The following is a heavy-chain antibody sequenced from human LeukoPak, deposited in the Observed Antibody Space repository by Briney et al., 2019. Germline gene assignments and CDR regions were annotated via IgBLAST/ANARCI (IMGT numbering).Heavy chain of an antibody. D-gene: IGHD6-13*01. CDR1: GFTVSSNY. V-gene: IGHV3-53*01. Sequence: GGSLRLSCAASGFTVSSNYMSWVRQAPGKGLEWVSVIYSGGITYYADSVKGRLTISRDNSKNTLYLQMNSLRAEDTAVYYCARATAGTVMAVDYWGQGTLVTVSS. CDR3: ARATAGTVMAVDY. J-gene: IGHJ4*02. CDR2: IYSGGIT.